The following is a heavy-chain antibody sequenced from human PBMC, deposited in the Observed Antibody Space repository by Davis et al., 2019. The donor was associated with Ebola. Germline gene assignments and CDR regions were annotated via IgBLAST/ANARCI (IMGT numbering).Heavy chain of an antibody. Sequence: ASVKVSCKASGYTFTSYDINWVRQATGQGLEWMGWMNPNSGNTGYAQKFQGRVTMTRNTSISTAYMELSSLRSEDTAVYYCARASVAEAGIRWFDPWGQGTLVTVSS. CDR3: ARASVAEAGIRWFDP. CDR1: GYTFTSYD. D-gene: IGHD6-13*01. CDR2: MNPNSGNT. V-gene: IGHV1-8*01. J-gene: IGHJ5*02.